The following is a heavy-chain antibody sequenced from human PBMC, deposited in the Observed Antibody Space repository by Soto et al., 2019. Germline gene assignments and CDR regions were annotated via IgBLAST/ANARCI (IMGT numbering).Heavy chain of an antibody. V-gene: IGHV1-69*08. CDR3: AREKAAAGKGLDAFDI. CDR1: GGTFSSYT. Sequence: QVQLVQSGAEVKKPGSSVKVSCKASGGTFSSYTISWVRQAPGQGLEWMGRIIPILGIANYAQKFQGRVTITADKYTSTAYMELSSLRSEDTAVYYCAREKAAAGKGLDAFDIWGQGTMVTVSS. CDR2: IIPILGIA. D-gene: IGHD6-13*01. J-gene: IGHJ3*02.